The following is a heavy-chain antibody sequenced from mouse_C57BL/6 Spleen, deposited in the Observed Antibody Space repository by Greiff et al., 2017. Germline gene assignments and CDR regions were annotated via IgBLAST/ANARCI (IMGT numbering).Heavy chain of an antibody. Sequence: QVQLQQSGAELMKPGASVKLSCKATGYTFTGYWIEWVKQRPGHGLEWIGEILPGSGSTNYNEKFKGNATFTADTSSNTAYMQLSSLTTEDSAIYYCARVLYGNYEDLGAMDYWGQGTSVTVSS. J-gene: IGHJ4*01. CDR3: ARVLYGNYEDLGAMDY. D-gene: IGHD2-1*01. V-gene: IGHV1-9*01. CDR2: ILPGSGST. CDR1: GYTFTGYW.